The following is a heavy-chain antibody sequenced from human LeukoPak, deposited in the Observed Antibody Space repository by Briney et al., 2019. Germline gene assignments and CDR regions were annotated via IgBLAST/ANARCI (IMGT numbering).Heavy chain of an antibody. D-gene: IGHD3-22*01. CDR3: ARFDSSGYTGAHYFDY. CDR2: IYPGDSDT. V-gene: IGHV5-51*01. CDR1: GYSFTSYW. J-gene: IGHJ4*02. Sequence: GESLKISCKGSGYSFTSYWIGWVRQMPGKGLEWMGIIYPGDSDTRCSLSFQGQVTISADKSISTAYLQWSSLKASDTVMYYCARFDSSGYTGAHYFDYWGQGTLVTVSS.